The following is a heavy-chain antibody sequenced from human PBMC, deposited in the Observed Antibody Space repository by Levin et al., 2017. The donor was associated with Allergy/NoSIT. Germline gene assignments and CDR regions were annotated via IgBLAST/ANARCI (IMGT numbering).Heavy chain of an antibody. J-gene: IGHJ5*02. D-gene: IGHD2-2*01. V-gene: IGHV1-24*01. CDR3: ATGYCSSTSCYRWFDP. CDR2: FDPEDGET. Sequence: ASVKVSCKVSGYTLTELSMHWVRQAPGKGLEWMGGFDPEDGETIYAQKFQGRVTMTEDTSTDTAYMELSSLRSEDTAVYYCATGYCSSTSCYRWFDPWGQGTLVTVSS. CDR1: GYTLTELS.